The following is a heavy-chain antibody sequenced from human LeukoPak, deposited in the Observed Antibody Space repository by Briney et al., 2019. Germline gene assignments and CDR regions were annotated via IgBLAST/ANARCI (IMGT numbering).Heavy chain of an antibody. CDR3: ARQDALGKFPPPYYMDV. V-gene: IGHV4-59*08. CDR1: AGSIRSYY. J-gene: IGHJ6*03. Sequence: SETLSLTCTVSAGSIRSYYWNSIRQPPGKGLEWIGYISETGSINYNSSLENRVTLSLDRSKSQISLNLRSATVADTAVYYCARQDALGKFPPPYYMDVWGKGTTVIVS. D-gene: IGHD1-26*01. CDR2: ISETGSI.